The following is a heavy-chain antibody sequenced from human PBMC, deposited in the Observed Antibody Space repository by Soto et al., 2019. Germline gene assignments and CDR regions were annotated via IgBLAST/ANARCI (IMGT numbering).Heavy chain of an antibody. J-gene: IGHJ4*02. D-gene: IGHD1-26*01. V-gene: IGHV1-18*04. CDR3: ASLTISGSYYKLPDY. CDR1: GYTFTSYG. CDR2: ISAYNGNT. Sequence: QVQLVQSGAEVKKPGASVKVSCKASGYTFTSYGISWVRQAPGQGLEWMGWISAYNGNTNYAQKLQGRVTMTTVTSTSTAYMELRSLRSDDTAVYYCASLTISGSYYKLPDYWGQGTLVTVSS.